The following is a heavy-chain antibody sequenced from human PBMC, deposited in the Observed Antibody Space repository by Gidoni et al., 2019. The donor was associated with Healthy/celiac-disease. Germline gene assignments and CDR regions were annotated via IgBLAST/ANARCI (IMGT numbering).Heavy chain of an antibody. V-gene: IGHV1-69*01. Sequence: QVQLVQSGAAVKKPGSSVKVSCKASGGTFRSYAISGVRQAPGQGLEWMGGIIRIFGTANYAQRFQGRVTITADESTSTAYMVLSSLRSEDTAVYYCATAVDTAMASLIDYWGQGTLVTVSS. D-gene: IGHD5-18*01. J-gene: IGHJ4*02. CDR2: IIRIFGTA. CDR3: ATAVDTAMASLIDY. CDR1: GGTFRSYA.